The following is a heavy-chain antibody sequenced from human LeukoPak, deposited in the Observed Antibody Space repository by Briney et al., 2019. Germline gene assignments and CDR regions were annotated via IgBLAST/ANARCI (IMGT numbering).Heavy chain of an antibody. CDR2: ISYDGSNK. J-gene: IGHJ4*02. D-gene: IGHD6-19*01. CDR1: GFTFSSYG. CDR3: ARGVRIAVAGYIDY. Sequence: GGSLRLSCAASGFTFSSYGMHWVRQAPGKGLEWVAVISYDGSNKYYADSVKGRFSISRDSSKNILYLQMNSLRAEDTAVYYCARGVRIAVAGYIDYWGQGTLVTVSS. V-gene: IGHV3-30*03.